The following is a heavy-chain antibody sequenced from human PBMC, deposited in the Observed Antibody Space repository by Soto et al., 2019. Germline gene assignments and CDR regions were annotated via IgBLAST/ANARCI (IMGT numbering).Heavy chain of an antibody. CDR3: ARGGADVLMVSGGFFDY. CDR1: GGTFSSYA. D-gene: IGHD2-8*01. V-gene: IGHV1-69*12. J-gene: IGHJ4*02. CDR2: IIPIFGTA. Sequence: QVQLVQSGAEVKKPGSSVKVSCKASGGTFSSYAISWVRQAPGQGLEWMGGIIPIFGTANYAQKFQGRVTITADESTSTAYSGLGSLRSEDTGVYYCARGGADVLMVSGGFFDYWGQGTLVTVSS.